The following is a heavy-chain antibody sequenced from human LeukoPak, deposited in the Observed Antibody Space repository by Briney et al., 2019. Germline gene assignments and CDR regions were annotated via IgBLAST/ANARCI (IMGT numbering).Heavy chain of an antibody. CDR1: GVSISSGSYY. J-gene: IGHJ4*02. CDR3: ARLIPPTWWSVAGSRGRHDY. Sequence: KPSETLSLTCTVSGVSISSGSYYWGWIRQPPGKGLEWIGSIYYSGSAYYNPSLRSRVTISMDTSKKQFSLKVVSLTAADTALYYCARLIPPTWWSVAGSRGRHDYWGQGTLVTVSS. V-gene: IGHV4-39*01. D-gene: IGHD6-19*01. CDR2: IYYSGSA.